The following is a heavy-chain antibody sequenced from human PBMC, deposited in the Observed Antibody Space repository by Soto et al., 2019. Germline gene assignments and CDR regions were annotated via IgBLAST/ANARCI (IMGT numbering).Heavy chain of an antibody. Sequence: NPSETLSLTCAVYGGSFSGYYWSWIRQPPGKGLEWIGEINHGGSTNYNPSLKSRVTISVDTSKNQFSLKLSSVTAADTAVYYCARSGGYVVYWGQGTLVTVSS. CDR1: GGSFSGYY. CDR2: INHGGST. D-gene: IGHD5-12*01. CDR3: ARSGGYVVY. J-gene: IGHJ4*02. V-gene: IGHV4-34*01.